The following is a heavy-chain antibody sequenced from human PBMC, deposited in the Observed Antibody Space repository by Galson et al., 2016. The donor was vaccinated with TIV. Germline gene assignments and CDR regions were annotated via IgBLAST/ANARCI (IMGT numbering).Heavy chain of an antibody. CDR2: ISGGGGST. D-gene: IGHD3-22*01. Sequence: QAPEMGLEWVSAISGGGGSTYYADSVKGRFTISRDNSKNTLFLQMNSLRAEDTAVYYCTKVPSSGFSYYYGLDVWGQGTTVTVSS. V-gene: IGHV3-23*01. CDR3: TKVPSSGFSYYYGLDV. J-gene: IGHJ6*02.